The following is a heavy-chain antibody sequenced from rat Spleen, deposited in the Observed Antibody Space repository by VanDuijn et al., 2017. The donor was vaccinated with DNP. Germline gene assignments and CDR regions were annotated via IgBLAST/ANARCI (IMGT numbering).Heavy chain of an antibody. D-gene: IGHD1-12*01. V-gene: IGHV5-25*01. CDR1: GFTFSSYD. CDR2: VNTGGGIT. CDR3: ARHWDTMMDY. Sequence: EVQLVQSGGGLVQPGRSMRLSCAASGFTFSSYDMAWVRQAPSKGLEWVASVNTGGGITYYRDSVKGRFTISRDNAKSSLYLQMNSLKSEDTATYYCARHWDTMMDYWGQGVMVTVSS. J-gene: IGHJ2*01.